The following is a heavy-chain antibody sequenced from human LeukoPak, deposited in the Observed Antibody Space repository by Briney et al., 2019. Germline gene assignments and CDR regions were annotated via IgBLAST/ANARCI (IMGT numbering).Heavy chain of an antibody. CDR2: IYSGGST. CDR1: GFSVTDNT. D-gene: IGHD1-26*01. CDR3: ARGGSYLSAFDI. J-gene: IGHJ3*02. V-gene: IGHV3-53*01. Sequence: GGSLRLSCTASGFSVTDNTINWVRQAPGKGLEWVSIIYSGGSTFYADSVKGRFTISRDNSKNTLYLQMNSLRAEDTAVYYCARGGSYLSAFDIWGQGTMVTVSS.